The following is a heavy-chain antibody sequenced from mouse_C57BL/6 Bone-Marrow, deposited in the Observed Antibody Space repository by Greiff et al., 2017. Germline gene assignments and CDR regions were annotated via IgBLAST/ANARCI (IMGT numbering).Heavy chain of an antibody. CDR2: INPSSGYT. V-gene: IGHV1-4*01. CDR3: ARWAYGNYVSWFAY. CDR1: GYTFTSYT. D-gene: IGHD2-1*01. Sequence: LVESGAELARPGASVKMSCKASGYTFTSYTMHWVKQRPGQGLEWIGYINPSSGYTKYNQKIKDKATLTADKSSSTAYMQLSSLTSEDSAVYYCARWAYGNYVSWFAYWGQGTLVTVSA. J-gene: IGHJ3*01.